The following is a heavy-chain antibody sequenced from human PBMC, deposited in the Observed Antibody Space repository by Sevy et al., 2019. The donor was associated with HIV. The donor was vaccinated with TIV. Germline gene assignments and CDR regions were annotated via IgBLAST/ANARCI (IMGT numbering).Heavy chain of an antibody. V-gene: IGHV3-7*03. CDR3: ARDRRVEYGGSDY. J-gene: IGHJ4*02. D-gene: IGHD3-10*01. CDR2: IKKDGTDK. Sequence: GGSLRLSCAVSGFTFSNHWMTWVRQAPGKGLEWVANIKKDGTDKFYVDSVIGRFSISRDNAKDLLYLQMNSLRVEDTAVYYCARDRRVEYGGSDYWGQRTLVTVSS. CDR1: GFTFSNHW.